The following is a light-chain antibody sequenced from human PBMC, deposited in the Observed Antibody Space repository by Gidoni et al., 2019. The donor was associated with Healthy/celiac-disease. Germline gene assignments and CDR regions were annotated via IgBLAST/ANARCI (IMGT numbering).Light chain of an antibody. CDR1: QSISSY. J-gene: IGKJ2*01. CDR2: AAS. V-gene: IGKV1-39*01. CDR3: QQSDSTPEYT. Sequence: DSQLTQSPSSLSASVGDRVTITCRASQSISSYLNWYQQKPGKAPKLLIYAASSLQSGVPSSFSGSGSGTDFTLTISSLQPEEFATYYCQQSDSTPEYTFGQGTKLEIK.